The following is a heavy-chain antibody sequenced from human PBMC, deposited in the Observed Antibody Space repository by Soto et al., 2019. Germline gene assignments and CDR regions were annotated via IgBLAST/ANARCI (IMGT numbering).Heavy chain of an antibody. D-gene: IGHD2-2*01. CDR2: INPSGGST. V-gene: IGHV1-46*03. CDR3: ARDPRGYCSSTSCYAVGMDV. Sequence: ASEPVSYTASGYTFTSSYMHSVRQAPGQGLEWMGIINPSGGSTSYAQKFQGRVTMTRDTSTSTVYMELSSLRSEDTAVYYCARDPRGYCSSTSCYAVGMDVWGQGTTVTVS. CDR1: GYTFTSSY. J-gene: IGHJ6*02.